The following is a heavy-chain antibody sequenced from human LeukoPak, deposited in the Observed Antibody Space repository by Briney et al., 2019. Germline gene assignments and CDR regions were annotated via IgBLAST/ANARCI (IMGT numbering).Heavy chain of an antibody. CDR2: MAYSGST. CDR3: SRASGYGLDV. CDR1: GGSISNFY. V-gene: IGHV4-59*01. D-gene: IGHD7-27*01. J-gene: IGHJ6*02. Sequence: SETLSLTCTVSGGSISNFYCNWIRQPPGKGLEGIGYMAYSGSTNSNPSLKSRVTMSSDRAKKQFSLKLNSVTAADTAVYYCSRASGYGLDVWGQGTTVTVSS.